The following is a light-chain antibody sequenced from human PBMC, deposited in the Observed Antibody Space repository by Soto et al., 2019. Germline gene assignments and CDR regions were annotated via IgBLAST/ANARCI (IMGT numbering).Light chain of an antibody. Sequence: QSALAQPASVSGSPGQSITISCTGTSSDVGAYDFVSWYQQHPDKAPKLMIYEVSNRPSGVSYRFSGSKSVNTATLTISGLQAEYEADYYSSSYTTLSTRVSGTGTKLTVL. CDR3: SSYTTLSTRV. CDR2: EVS. V-gene: IGLV2-14*03. CDR1: SSDVGAYDF. J-gene: IGLJ1*01.